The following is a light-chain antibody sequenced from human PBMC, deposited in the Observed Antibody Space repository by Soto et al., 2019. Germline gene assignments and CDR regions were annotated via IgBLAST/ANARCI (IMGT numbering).Light chain of an antibody. CDR1: SSDVGGYNY. CDR3: SSYTSSSTLV. CDR2: DVS. V-gene: IGLV2-14*01. J-gene: IGLJ2*01. Sequence: QSALTQPASVSGSPGQSITISCTGTSSDVGGYNYVSWYQQYPGRAPKLMIYDVSNLPSGVSNRFSGSKSGNTASLTISGLQAEDEADYYCSSYTSSSTLVFGGGTKVTVL.